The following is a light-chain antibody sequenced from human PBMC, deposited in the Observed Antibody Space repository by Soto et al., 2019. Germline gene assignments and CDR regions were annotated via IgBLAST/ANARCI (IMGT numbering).Light chain of an antibody. J-gene: IGLJ1*01. Sequence: QSALTQHASVSGSPGQSITISCTGTSSDVGGYNYVSWYQQHPGKAPKLMIYEVSNRPSGVSNRFSGSKSGNTASLTISGLQAEDEADYYCSSYTSSSTLVFGTGTQLTVL. CDR1: SSDVGGYNY. CDR3: SSYTSSSTLV. CDR2: EVS. V-gene: IGLV2-14*01.